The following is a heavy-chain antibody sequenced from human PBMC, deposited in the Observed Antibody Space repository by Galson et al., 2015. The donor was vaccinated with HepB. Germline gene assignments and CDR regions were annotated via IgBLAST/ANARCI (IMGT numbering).Heavy chain of an antibody. CDR1: GFPFSSYA. V-gene: IGHV3-23*01. J-gene: IGHJ2*01. Sequence: LRLSCAASGFPFSSYAMSWVRQAPGKGLEWVSAISGSGGSTYYADSVKGRFTISRDNSKNTLYLQMNSLRAEDTAVYYCARASPEYVFGAKIHWYFDLWGRGTLVTVSS. D-gene: IGHD3-16*01. CDR3: ARASPEYVFGAKIHWYFDL. CDR2: ISGSGGST.